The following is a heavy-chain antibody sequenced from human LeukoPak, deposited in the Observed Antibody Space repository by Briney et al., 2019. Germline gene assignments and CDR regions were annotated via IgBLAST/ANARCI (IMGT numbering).Heavy chain of an antibody. CDR2: MSILSGIT. J-gene: IGHJ4*02. V-gene: IGHV3-21*01. CDR3: AREFEYSTSGARY. Sequence: GGSLRLSCAGSGFPFSGYSMNWVRQTPGKGLEWVSSMSILSGITYYAESVKGRFTVSRDNAKNLLHLQMNSLRVEDTAIYYCAREFEYSTSGARYWGQGTLVTVSS. D-gene: IGHD6-6*01. CDR1: GFPFSGYS.